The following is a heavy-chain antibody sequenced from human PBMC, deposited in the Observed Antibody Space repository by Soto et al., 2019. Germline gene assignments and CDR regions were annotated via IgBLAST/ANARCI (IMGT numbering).Heavy chain of an antibody. Sequence: LRLSCAASGFTFSSYGMHWVRQAPGKGLEWVAVIWYDGSNKYYADSVKGRFTISRDNSKNTLYLQMNSLRAEDTAVYYCARGTDIAAAGLDYWGQGTLVTVSS. J-gene: IGHJ4*02. CDR2: IWYDGSNK. V-gene: IGHV3-33*01. CDR1: GFTFSSYG. D-gene: IGHD6-13*01. CDR3: ARGTDIAAAGLDY.